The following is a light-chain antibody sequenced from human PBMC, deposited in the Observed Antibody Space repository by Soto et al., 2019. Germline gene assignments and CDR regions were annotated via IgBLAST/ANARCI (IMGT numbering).Light chain of an antibody. Sequence: QSALTQPASVSGSPGQSITISCTGTSSDVGGYNFVSWYQQHPGTAPKLMIYDVTNRPSGVSNRFSGSKSGNTGSLTISGLQPEDEADYYGSSYTSSSTVVFGGGTKLTVL. CDR1: SSDVGGYNF. CDR3: SSYTSSSTVV. J-gene: IGLJ2*01. V-gene: IGLV2-14*01. CDR2: DVT.